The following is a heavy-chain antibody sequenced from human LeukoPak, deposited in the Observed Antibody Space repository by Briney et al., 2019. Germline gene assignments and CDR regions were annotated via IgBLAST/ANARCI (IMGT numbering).Heavy chain of an antibody. CDR1: GFTFSSYW. J-gene: IGHJ4*02. D-gene: IGHD3-22*01. V-gene: IGHV3-7*01. CDR2: IKQDGSDK. Sequence: GGSLRLSCVASGFTFSSYWMSWVRQAPGKGLEWVANIKQDGSDKYYVDSVKGRFSISRDSAENSLYLQINSLRAEDTAVYYCAKDYNRLLLDYWGQGTLVTVSS. CDR3: AKDYNRLLLDY.